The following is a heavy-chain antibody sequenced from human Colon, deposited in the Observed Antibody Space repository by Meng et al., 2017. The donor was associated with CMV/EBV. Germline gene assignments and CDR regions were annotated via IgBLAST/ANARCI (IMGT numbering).Heavy chain of an antibody. V-gene: IGHV3-74*01. CDR3: ARAVVGGSGLDV. J-gene: IGHJ6*02. Sequence: GESLKISCAASGFTFSDYAMSWVRQTPGKGLVWVSRIDSDGITTRYADSVKGRFTFSRDNAKNTLYLQLNSLRAEDTAVYYCARAVVGGSGLDVWGQGTTVTVSS. CDR2: IDSDGITT. CDR1: GFTFSDYA. D-gene: IGHD1-26*01.